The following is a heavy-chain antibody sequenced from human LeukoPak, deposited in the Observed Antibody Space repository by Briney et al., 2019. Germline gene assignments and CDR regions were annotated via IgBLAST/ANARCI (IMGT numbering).Heavy chain of an antibody. D-gene: IGHD6-13*01. CDR2: ISGSGDST. CDR1: GFTFSSFA. V-gene: IGHV3-23*01. Sequence: QPGGSLRLSCAASGFTFSSFAMSWVRQAPGKGLEWVSAISGSGDSTYYADSVKGRFTISRDNSKNTLYLQMNSLRAEDTATYYCAKYKDPYSSTWSATFDYWGRGTLVTVSS. J-gene: IGHJ4*02. CDR3: AKYKDPYSSTWSATFDY.